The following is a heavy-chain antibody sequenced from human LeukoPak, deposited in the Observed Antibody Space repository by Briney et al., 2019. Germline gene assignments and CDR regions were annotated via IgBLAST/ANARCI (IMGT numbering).Heavy chain of an antibody. D-gene: IGHD3-22*01. CDR2: IWYDGSNK. J-gene: IGHJ5*02. V-gene: IGHV3-33*01. Sequence: GGSLRLSCAASGFTFSSYGMHWVRQAPGKGLEWVAVIWYDGSNKYYADSVKGRFTISRDNSKNTLYLQMNSLRAEDTAVYYCARDTFYDSSGTFDPWGQGTLVTVSS. CDR3: ARDTFYDSSGTFDP. CDR1: GFTFSSYG.